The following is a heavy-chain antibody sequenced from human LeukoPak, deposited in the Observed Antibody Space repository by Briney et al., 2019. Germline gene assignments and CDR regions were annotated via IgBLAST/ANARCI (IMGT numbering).Heavy chain of an antibody. CDR3: ASSFAEFADY. J-gene: IGHJ4*02. D-gene: IGHD3-10*01. V-gene: IGHV4-31*03. CDR2: IYYSGST. Sequence: SETLSLTCTVSGGSISSGGYYWSWIRQHPGKGLEWIGYIYYSGSTYYNPSLKSRVTISVDTSKNQFSLKLSSVTAADTAVYYCASSFAEFADYWGQGTLVTVSS. CDR1: GGSISSGGYY.